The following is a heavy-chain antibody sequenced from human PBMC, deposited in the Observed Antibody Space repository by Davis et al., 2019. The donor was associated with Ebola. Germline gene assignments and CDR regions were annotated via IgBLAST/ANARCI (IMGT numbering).Heavy chain of an antibody. V-gene: IGHV4-34*10. CDR1: GGSISSYY. CDR3: ARWIIPTGSFDY. CDR2: INHSGST. Sequence: PSETLSLTCTVSGGSISSYYWSWIRQPPGKGLEWIGEINHSGSTNYNPSLKSRITISVDTSRNQFSLKLSSVTAADTAVYYCARWIIPTGSFDYWGQGTLVTVSS. J-gene: IGHJ4*02.